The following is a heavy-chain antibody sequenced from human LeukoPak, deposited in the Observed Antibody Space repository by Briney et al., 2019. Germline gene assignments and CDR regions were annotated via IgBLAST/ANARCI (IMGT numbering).Heavy chain of an antibody. CDR3: SSVYFEKDAFDI. CDR2: FDPEHGET. J-gene: IGHJ3*02. CDR1: GDTITDFA. Sequence: GASVRVSCKVSGDTITDFAMHWVRQAPGKGLEWMGGFDPEHGETIYAQRFQGRGTMTEDTSTDTAYMELSSLTSEDTAVYYCSSVYFEKDAFDIWGQGTMVTVSS. V-gene: IGHV1-24*01. D-gene: IGHD2-21*01.